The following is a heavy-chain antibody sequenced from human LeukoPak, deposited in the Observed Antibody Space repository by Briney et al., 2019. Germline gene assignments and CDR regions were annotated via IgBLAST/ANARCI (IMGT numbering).Heavy chain of an antibody. CDR1: GFTFSSYA. J-gene: IGHJ4*02. V-gene: IGHV3-23*01. Sequence: PGGSLRLSCAASGFTFSSYAMSWVRQAPGKGREWVSAISGSGGSTYYADSVKGRFTISRDNSKNTLYLQMNGLRAEDTAVYYCAKVAGYSSSHFDYWGQGTLVTVSS. D-gene: IGHD6-13*01. CDR2: ISGSGGST. CDR3: AKVAGYSSSHFDY.